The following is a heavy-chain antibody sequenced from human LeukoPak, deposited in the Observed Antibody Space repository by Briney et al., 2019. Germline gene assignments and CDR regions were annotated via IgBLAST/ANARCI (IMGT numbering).Heavy chain of an antibody. CDR2: IFYSGST. CDR3: ARLPSSSWLNWFDP. Sequence: SQTLSLTCTVSGGSIISADHYWSWIRQPPGKGLEWIGYIFYSGSTYYNPSLKSRLTISVDTSKNQFSLKLNSVTAADTAVYYCARLPSSSWLNWFDPWGQGTLVTVSS. V-gene: IGHV4-30-4*01. J-gene: IGHJ5*02. CDR1: GGSIISADHY. D-gene: IGHD6-13*01.